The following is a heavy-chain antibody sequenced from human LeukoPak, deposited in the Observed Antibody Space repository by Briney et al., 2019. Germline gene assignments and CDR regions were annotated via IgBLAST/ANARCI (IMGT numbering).Heavy chain of an antibody. J-gene: IGHJ4*02. CDR2: INHSGST. Sequence: SETLSLTCAVYGGSFSGYYWSWIRQPPGKGLEWIGEINHSGSTNYNPSLKSRLTISVDTSKNQFSLKLSSVTAADTAVYYCARKSGYYDSSGYYHHFDYWGQGTLVTVSS. CDR3: ARKSGYYDSSGYYHHFDY. CDR1: GGSFSGYY. D-gene: IGHD3-22*01. V-gene: IGHV4-34*01.